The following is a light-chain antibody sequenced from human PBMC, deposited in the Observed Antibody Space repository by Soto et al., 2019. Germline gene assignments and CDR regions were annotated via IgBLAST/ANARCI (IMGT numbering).Light chain of an antibody. CDR1: SSNIGTKY. CDR3: AAWDGSLRAWV. Sequence: QSVLTQPPSASGTPGQMVTISCSGSSSNIGTKYVYWYQQLPGTAPKLLIYVNNQRPSGVPDRFSGSKSGTSASLAISGLRSEDEADYNCAAWDGSLRAWVFGGGTKLTVL. CDR2: VNN. V-gene: IGLV1-47*01. J-gene: IGLJ3*02.